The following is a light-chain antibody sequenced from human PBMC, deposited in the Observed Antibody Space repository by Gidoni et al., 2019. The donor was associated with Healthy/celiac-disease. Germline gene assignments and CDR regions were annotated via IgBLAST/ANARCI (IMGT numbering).Light chain of an antibody. CDR3: RQSYSTPRT. CDR2: AAS. V-gene: IGKV1-39*01. Sequence: DIQMTQSPSSLSASVGDRATITCRASQSISSYFNWYQQKSGIAPKLLIYAASSLQSGVPSKFSSSRSGTDFTLTISSLQPEDFATYYCRQSYSTPRTFGQGTKVEIK. CDR1: QSISSY. J-gene: IGKJ1*01.